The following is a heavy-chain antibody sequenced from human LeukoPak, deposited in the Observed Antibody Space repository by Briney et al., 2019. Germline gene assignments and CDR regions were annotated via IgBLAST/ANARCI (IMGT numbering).Heavy chain of an antibody. V-gene: IGHV1-2*02. Sequence: ASVKVSCKVSGYTLTELSMHWVRQAPGQGLEWMGWINPNSGGTNYAQKFQGRVTMTRDTSISTAYMELSRLRSDDTAVYYCARDPYYYDSSGYFDPDAFDIWGQGTMVTVSS. CDR2: INPNSGGT. J-gene: IGHJ3*02. CDR3: ARDPYYYDSSGYFDPDAFDI. D-gene: IGHD3-22*01. CDR1: GYTLTELS.